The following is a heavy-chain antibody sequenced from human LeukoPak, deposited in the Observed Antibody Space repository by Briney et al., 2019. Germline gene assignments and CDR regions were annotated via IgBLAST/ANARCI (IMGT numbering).Heavy chain of an antibody. CDR1: GYSFTSHY. D-gene: IGHD4-23*01. V-gene: IGHV1-46*01. CDR3: ARDNSIHERGWWFDP. J-gene: IGHJ5*02. Sequence: ASVKVSCKASGYSFTSHYMHWVRQAPGQGLEWMGLINPRGTSTIYAEKFQGRIIMTRDLSTTTDYMELSSLKSDDTAVYYCARDNSIHERGWWFDPWGQGTLVTVSS. CDR2: INPRGTST.